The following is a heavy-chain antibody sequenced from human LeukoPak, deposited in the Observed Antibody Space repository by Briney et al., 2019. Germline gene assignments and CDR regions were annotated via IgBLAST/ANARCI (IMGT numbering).Heavy chain of an antibody. CDR3: ARSGYGDYDLYFQH. V-gene: IGHV4-31*03. CDR2: IYNSGGT. D-gene: IGHD4-17*01. CDR1: GGSISSGGHY. J-gene: IGHJ1*01. Sequence: SQTLSLTCTVSGGSISSGGHYWSWIRQHPGKGLEWIGHIYNSGGTYYNPSLKSRVTISVDTSKNQFSLKLSSVTAADTAVYYCARSGYGDYDLYFQHWGQGTLVTVSS.